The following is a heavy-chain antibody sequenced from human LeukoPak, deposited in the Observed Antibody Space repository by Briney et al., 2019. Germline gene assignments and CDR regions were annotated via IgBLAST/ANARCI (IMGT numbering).Heavy chain of an antibody. V-gene: IGHV3-74*03. CDR3: VRDEALWRLDY. CDR2: IDERGSNS. CDR1: GFAFSDHW. J-gene: IGHJ4*02. Sequence: GGSLRLSCAASGFAFSDHWIHWVRQAPGKGLVWVSRIDERGSNSMYADSVKGRFSISRDNAKNTVNLQMNSLRAEDTGVYYCVRDEALWRLDYWGQGTLVTVSS. D-gene: IGHD2-21*01.